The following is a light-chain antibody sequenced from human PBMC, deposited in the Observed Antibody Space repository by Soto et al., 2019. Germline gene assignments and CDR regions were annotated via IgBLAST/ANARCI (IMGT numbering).Light chain of an antibody. CDR2: GNS. CDR3: HSYDSSLSGLV. CDR1: SSNIGAGYD. V-gene: IGLV1-40*01. Sequence: QSVLTQPASVSGAPGQRVTISCTGSSSNIGAGYDVHWYQQLPGTAPKLLIYGNSNRPSGVPDRFSGSKSGTSASLAITGLQAEDEADYYSHSYDSSLSGLVFGGGTKLTVL. J-gene: IGLJ2*01.